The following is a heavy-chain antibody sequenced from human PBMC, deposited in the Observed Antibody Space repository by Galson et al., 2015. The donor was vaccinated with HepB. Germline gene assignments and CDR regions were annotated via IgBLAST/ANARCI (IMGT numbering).Heavy chain of an antibody. J-gene: IGHJ5*02. V-gene: IGHV3-74*01. CDR1: GFTFSSYW. Sequence: SLRLSCAASGFTFSSYWMHWVRQAPGKGLVWVSRINSDGSSTSYADSVKGRFTISRDNAKDTLYLQMNSLRAEDTAVYYCARGAELAAAGHFDPWGQGTLVTVSS. CDR2: INSDGSST. CDR3: ARGAELAAAGHFDP. D-gene: IGHD6-13*01.